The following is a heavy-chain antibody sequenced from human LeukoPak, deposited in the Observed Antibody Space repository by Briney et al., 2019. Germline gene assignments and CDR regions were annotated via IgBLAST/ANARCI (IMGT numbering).Heavy chain of an antibody. CDR1: GYTFTGYY. D-gene: IGHD7-27*01. J-gene: IGHJ5*02. CDR3: ARRSNWGRNCFDP. Sequence: GASVKVSCKASGYTFTGYYLHWVRQAPGQGLEWMGWINPNSGGTNYAQKFQGRVTMTRDTSITTAYMELSRLTSDDTAVYYCARRSNWGRNCFDPWGQGTLVTVSS. CDR2: INPNSGGT. V-gene: IGHV1-2*02.